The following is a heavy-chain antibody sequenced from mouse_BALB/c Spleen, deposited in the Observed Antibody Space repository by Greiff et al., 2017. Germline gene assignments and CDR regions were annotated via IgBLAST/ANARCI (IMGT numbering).Heavy chain of an antibody. CDR1: GFTFSSFG. D-gene: IGHD1-1*01. CDR3: ARARGNYYGSSLYAMDY. Sequence: DVKLVESGGGLVQPGGSRKLSCAASGFTFSSFGMHWVRQAPEKGLEWVAYISSGSSTIYYADTVKGRFTISRDNPKNTLFLQMTSLRSEDTAMYYCARARGNYYGSSLYAMDYWGQGTSVTVSS. V-gene: IGHV5-17*02. CDR2: ISSGSSTI. J-gene: IGHJ4*01.